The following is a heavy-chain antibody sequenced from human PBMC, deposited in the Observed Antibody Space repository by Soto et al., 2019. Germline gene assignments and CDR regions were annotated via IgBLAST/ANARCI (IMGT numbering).Heavy chain of an antibody. CDR3: ARHGSY. Sequence: ASETLSLTCAVYGKSLSGYYWGWFRQPPGKGLEWIGTIYYGGSSYSNPSLKSRVTISLDTSKNQFSLTLTSVTAADTAVYYCARHGSYWGQGTLVTVSS. CDR2: IYYGGSS. V-gene: IGHV4-39*01. CDR1: GKSLSGYY. J-gene: IGHJ4*02.